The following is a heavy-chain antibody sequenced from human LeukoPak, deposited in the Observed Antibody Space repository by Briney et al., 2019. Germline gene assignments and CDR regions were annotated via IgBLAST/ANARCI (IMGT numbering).Heavy chain of an antibody. CDR3: ARGDYYGSGPYYYYMDV. J-gene: IGHJ6*03. CDR2: ITGSGAFT. D-gene: IGHD3-10*01. V-gene: IGHV3-23*01. CDR1: GFTFSKYS. Sequence: GGSLRLSCAASGFTFSKYSMTWVRQAPGKGLEWVSAITGSGAFTDYADSVKGRFTISGDNAKNSLYLQMNSLRAEDTAVYYCARGDYYGSGPYYYYMDVWGKGTTVTISS.